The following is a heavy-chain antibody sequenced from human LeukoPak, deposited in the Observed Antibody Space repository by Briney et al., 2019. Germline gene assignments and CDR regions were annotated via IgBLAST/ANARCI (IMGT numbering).Heavy chain of an antibody. J-gene: IGHJ4*02. CDR2: INPRGGST. CDR3: ASLVEMATIRYY. Sequence: ASVKVSCKASGYTFTSYYMHWVRQAPGQGLEWMGIINPRGGSTSYAQKFQGRVTMTRDTSTSTVYMELSSLRSEDTAVYYCASLVEMATIRYYWGQGTLVTVSS. V-gene: IGHV1-46*01. D-gene: IGHD5-24*01. CDR1: GYTFTSYY.